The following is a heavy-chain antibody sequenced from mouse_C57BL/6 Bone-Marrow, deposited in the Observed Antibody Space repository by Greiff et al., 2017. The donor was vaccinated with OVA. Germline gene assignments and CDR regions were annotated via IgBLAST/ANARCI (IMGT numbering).Heavy chain of an antibody. D-gene: IGHD1-1*01. V-gene: IGHV1-78*01. CDR2: IYPRDGST. CDR1: GYTFTDHT. CDR3: ARRGTYYGSSYGFAY. Sequence: QVQLKESDAELVKPGASVKISCKVSGYTFTDHTIHWMKQRPEQGLEWIGYIYPRDGSTKYNEKFKGKATLTADKSSSTAYMQLNSLTSEDSAVYFCARRGTYYGSSYGFAYWGQGTLVTVSA. J-gene: IGHJ3*01.